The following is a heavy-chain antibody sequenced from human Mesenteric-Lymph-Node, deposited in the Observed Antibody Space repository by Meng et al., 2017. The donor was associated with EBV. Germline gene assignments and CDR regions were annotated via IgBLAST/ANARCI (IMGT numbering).Heavy chain of an antibody. D-gene: IGHD5-18*01. CDR1: GASFSGHY. V-gene: IGHV4-34*01. CDR3: SIWDTGALQNY. Sequence: QVNLQEWGAGLLKPSVTLSLTCAAYGASFSGHYGGWMRQPPGKGLEWIGEIDPTGNTKYIPSLKSRVTISLDTSRNQLSLKLTSVTAADTAVYYCSIWDTGALQNYWGPGTLVTVSS. J-gene: IGHJ4*02. CDR2: IDPTGNT.